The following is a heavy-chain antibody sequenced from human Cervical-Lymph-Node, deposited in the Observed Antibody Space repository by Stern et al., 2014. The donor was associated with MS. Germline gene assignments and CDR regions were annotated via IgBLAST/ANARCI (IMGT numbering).Heavy chain of an antibody. D-gene: IGHD4-17*01. CDR1: GFTFSNAW. CDR2: IKSKTDGGTT. J-gene: IGHJ1*01. Sequence: EVQLVESGGGLVKPGGSLRLSCAASGFTFSNAWMSWVRQAPGKGLEWVGRIKSKTDGGTTDYAAPVKGRFTISRDDSKNTLYLQMNSLKTEDTAVYYCTHGGDYFEYFQHWGQGTLVTVSS. V-gene: IGHV3-15*01. CDR3: THGGDYFEYFQH.